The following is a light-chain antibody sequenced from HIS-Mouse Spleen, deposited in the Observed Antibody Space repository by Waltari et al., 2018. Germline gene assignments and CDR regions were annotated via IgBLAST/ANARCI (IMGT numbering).Light chain of an antibody. J-gene: IGLJ3*02. CDR1: SSDVGSYNL. V-gene: IGLV2-23*01. CDR2: EGS. CDR3: CSYAGSSTWV. Sequence: QSALTQPASVSGSPGQSITISCTGTSSDVGSYNLVSWYQQHPGKAPKLMIDEGSKRPSGVPNRFSGAKSGNTASLTISGLQAEDEADYYCCSYAGSSTWVFGGGTKLTVL.